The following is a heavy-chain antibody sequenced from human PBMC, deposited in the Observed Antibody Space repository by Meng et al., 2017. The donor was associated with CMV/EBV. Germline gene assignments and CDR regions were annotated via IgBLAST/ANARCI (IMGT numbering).Heavy chain of an antibody. CDR3: ARDLCGDSSCSPFGY. V-gene: IGHV3-30-3*01. CDR1: EFTFSNYA. CDR2: TSYDGSTK. Sequence: GESLKISCAASEFTFSNYAIHWVRRAPGKGLEWAAVTSYDGSTKHYADSVKGRFTISRDNSKNTVFLQMNSLRPEDTAVYYCARDLCGDSSCSPFGYWGQGALVTVSS. J-gene: IGHJ4*02. D-gene: IGHD2-15*01.